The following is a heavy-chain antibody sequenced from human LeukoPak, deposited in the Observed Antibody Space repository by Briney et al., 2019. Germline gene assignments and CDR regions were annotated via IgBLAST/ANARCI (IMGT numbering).Heavy chain of an antibody. CDR3: ARVWGSSWSGGFDY. CDR2: IWYDGSNK. J-gene: IGHJ4*02. D-gene: IGHD6-13*01. Sequence: GGSLRLSCAASGFTFSSYGMHWVRQAPGKGLEWVAVIWYDGSNKYYADSVKGRFTISRDNSKNTLYLQMNSLRAEDTAVYYCARVWGSSWSGGFDYWGQGTLVTVSS. CDR1: GFTFSSYG. V-gene: IGHV3-33*01.